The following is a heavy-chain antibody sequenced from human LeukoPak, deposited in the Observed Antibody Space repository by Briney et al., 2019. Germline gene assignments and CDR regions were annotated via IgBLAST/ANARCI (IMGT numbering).Heavy chain of an antibody. V-gene: IGHV6-1*01. J-gene: IGHJ6*03. CDR3: ARGGEIIVGATNYYYYMDV. D-gene: IGHD1-26*01. Sequence: SQTLSLTCALSGDSVSSNSAAWNWIRQSPSRGLEWLGRTYYRSKWYNDYAVSVKSRITINPDTSKNQFSLQLNSVTPEDTAVYYCARGGEIIVGATNYYYYMDVWGKGTTVTVSS. CDR2: TYYRSKWYN. CDR1: GDSVSSNSAA.